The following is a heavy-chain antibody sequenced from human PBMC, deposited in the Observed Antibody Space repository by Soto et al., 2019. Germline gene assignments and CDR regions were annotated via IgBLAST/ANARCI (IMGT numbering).Heavy chain of an antibody. D-gene: IGHD1-26*01. CDR1: GGSFRGYY. CDR3: ARGHFLGWPQLGGYFDY. V-gene: IGHV4-34*01. J-gene: IGHJ4*02. CDR2: INHSGST. Sequence: SETLSLTCAVYGGSFRGYYWRWIRQPPGKGLEWIGEINHSGSTNYNPSLKSRVTISVDTSKNQFSLKLSSVTAADTAVYYCARGHFLGWPQLGGYFDYWGQGTLVTVS.